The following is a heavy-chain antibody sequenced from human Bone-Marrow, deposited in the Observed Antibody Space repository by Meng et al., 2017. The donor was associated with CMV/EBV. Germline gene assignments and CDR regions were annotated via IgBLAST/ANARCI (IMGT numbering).Heavy chain of an antibody. Sequence: GESLKISCAASGFTFSSYAMHWVRQAPGKGLEWVAVISYDGSNKYYADSVQGRFTISRDNSKNTLYLQMNSLRAEDTAVYYCARSTPYYYGMDVWGQGTTVTVSS. J-gene: IGHJ6*02. CDR3: ARSTPYYYGMDV. CDR2: ISYDGSNK. V-gene: IGHV3-30-3*01. CDR1: GFTFSSYA.